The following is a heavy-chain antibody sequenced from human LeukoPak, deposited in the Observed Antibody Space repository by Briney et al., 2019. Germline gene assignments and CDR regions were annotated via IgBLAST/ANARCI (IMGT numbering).Heavy chain of an antibody. CDR2: IKEDGREK. D-gene: IGHD6-13*01. Sequence: GGSLRLSCAASGFTFSSHWMHWVRQAPGKGLEWVANIKEDGREKYYVDSVKGRFTISRDNAKNSLYVQMNSLRAEDTAVYYCAKDSHSWSRDYWGQGTLVTVSS. CDR3: AKDSHSWSRDY. J-gene: IGHJ4*02. CDR1: GFTFSSHW. V-gene: IGHV3-7*01.